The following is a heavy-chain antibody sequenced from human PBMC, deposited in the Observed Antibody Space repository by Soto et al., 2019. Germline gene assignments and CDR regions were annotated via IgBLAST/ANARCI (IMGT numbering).Heavy chain of an antibody. CDR1: GFTFSSFA. CDR3: SKFFVPTVGSSGWPWSFDS. Sequence: EVQLLESGGGLVQPGGSLGLSCAASGFTFSSFAMSWVLQAPWKGLEWVSATSGSGGTTYYADSVKGRFTISSDNSKNTLYLHMNSLRAEDAAIYYGSKFFVPTVGSSGWPWSFDSWGQGAPVTVSS. CDR2: TSGSGGTT. V-gene: IGHV3-23*01. D-gene: IGHD6-25*01. J-gene: IGHJ4*02.